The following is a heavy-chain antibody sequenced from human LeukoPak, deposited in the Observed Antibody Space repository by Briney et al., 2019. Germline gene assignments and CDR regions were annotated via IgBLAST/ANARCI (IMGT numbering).Heavy chain of an antibody. V-gene: IGHV3-30*18. Sequence: GRSLRLSCAASGFTFSSYGMHWVRQAPGKGLEWVAVISYGGSNKYYADSVKGRFTISRDNSKNTLYLQMNSLRAEDTAVYYCAKDKDTAMPLSWYFDYWGQGNLVTVSS. D-gene: IGHD5-18*01. CDR3: AKDKDTAMPLSWYFDY. CDR1: GFTFSSYG. J-gene: IGHJ4*02. CDR2: ISYGGSNK.